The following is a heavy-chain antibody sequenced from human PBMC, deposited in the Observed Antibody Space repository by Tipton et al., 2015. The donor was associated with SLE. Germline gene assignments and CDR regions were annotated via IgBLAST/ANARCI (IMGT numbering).Heavy chain of an antibody. D-gene: IGHD3/OR15-3a*01. CDR2: IYYSGST. Sequence: GLVKPSETLSPTCTVSGGSISSYYWSWIRQPPGKGLEWIGYIYYSGSTNYNPSLKSRVTISVDTSKNQFSLKLSSVTAADTAVYYCARQDWAIDYWGQGTLVTVSS. J-gene: IGHJ4*02. CDR1: GGSISSYY. CDR3: ARQDWAIDY. V-gene: IGHV4-59*08.